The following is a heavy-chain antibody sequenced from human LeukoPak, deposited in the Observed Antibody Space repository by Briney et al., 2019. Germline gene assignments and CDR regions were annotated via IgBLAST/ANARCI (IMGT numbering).Heavy chain of an antibody. D-gene: IGHD3-22*01. J-gene: IGHJ6*02. Sequence: GGSLRLSCAASGFTVSSNYMSWVRQAPGKGLEWVSVIYSGGSTYYADSVKGRFTISRDNSKNTLYLQMNSLRAEDTAVYYCARNYYDSSGYYPTYCWYGMDVWGQGTTVTVSS. CDR3: ARNYYDSSGYYPTYCWYGMDV. CDR2: IYSGGST. V-gene: IGHV3-53*01. CDR1: GFTVSSNY.